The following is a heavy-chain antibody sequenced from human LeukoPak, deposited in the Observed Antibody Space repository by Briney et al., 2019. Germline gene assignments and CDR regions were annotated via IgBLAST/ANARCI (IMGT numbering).Heavy chain of an antibody. J-gene: IGHJ4*02. CDR3: ARTYSTSWNPLFDY. Sequence: GGFLRLSCAASGFTVSSNYMSWVRQAPGKGLEWVSVIYSAGSTYYADSVKGRFTISRDNSKNTLYVQMNSLRAEDTAVYYCARTYSTSWNPLFDYWGQGTLVTVSS. CDR2: IYSAGST. D-gene: IGHD2-2*01. V-gene: IGHV3-66*01. CDR1: GFTVSSNY.